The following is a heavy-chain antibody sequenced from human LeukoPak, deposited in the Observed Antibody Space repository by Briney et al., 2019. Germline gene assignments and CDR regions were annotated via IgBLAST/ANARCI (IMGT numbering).Heavy chain of an antibody. Sequence: SETLSLTCTVSGRSISSYYWSWIRQPPGKGREWIGYIYYSGTTNYNPSLKSRVTISVDTSKNQFSLKLSSVTAADTAVYYCARGVYIAAAQYGYWGQGTLVTVSS. CDR3: ARGVYIAAAQYGY. CDR2: IYYSGTT. CDR1: GRSISSYY. D-gene: IGHD6-13*01. J-gene: IGHJ4*02. V-gene: IGHV4-59*01.